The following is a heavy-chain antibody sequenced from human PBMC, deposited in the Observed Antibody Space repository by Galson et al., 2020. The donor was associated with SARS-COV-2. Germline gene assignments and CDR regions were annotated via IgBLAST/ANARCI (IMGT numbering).Heavy chain of an antibody. J-gene: IGHJ6*02. D-gene: IGHD3-16*01. Sequence: GESLKISCAASGFTFRTYWMHWVRQASGKGLEWVSRIHSDGSSAIYADSVKGRFTISRDNAKNTLYLHMNSLRVDDTAVYYCAREGEGTWYDDVMDAWGQGTTVTVSS. CDR3: AREGEGTWYDDVMDA. CDR2: IHSDGSSA. CDR1: GFTFRTYW. V-gene: IGHV3-74*01.